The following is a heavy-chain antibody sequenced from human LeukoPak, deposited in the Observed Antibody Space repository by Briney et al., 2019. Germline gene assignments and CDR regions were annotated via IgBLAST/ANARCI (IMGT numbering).Heavy chain of an antibody. CDR2: INEDGSEK. CDR1: GFTFSTYW. V-gene: IGHV3-7*04. D-gene: IGHD6-19*01. CDR3: ARGGAVAGRFGY. Sequence: GVPLRLSCAASGFTFSTYWMSWVRQAPGKGLEWVANINEDGSEKYYVDSVKGRFTISRDNAKNSLFLQMNSLRAEDTAVYYCARGGAVAGRFGYWGQGTLVTVSS. J-gene: IGHJ4*02.